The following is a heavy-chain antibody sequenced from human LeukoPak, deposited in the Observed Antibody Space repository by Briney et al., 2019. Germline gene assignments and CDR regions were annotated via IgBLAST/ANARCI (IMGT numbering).Heavy chain of an antibody. J-gene: IGHJ4*02. V-gene: IGHV4-59*08. CDR1: GGSISTYY. CDR2: IYHTGST. D-gene: IGHD5-18*01. Sequence: PSETLSLTCTVSGGSISTYYWSWIWQPPGKGLEWMGYIYHTGSTKYNPSLKSRVTISVDTAQNQFSLNLSYVTAADTAVYYCATLDGYSYGLFHWGQGTLVTVSS. CDR3: ATLDGYSYGLFH.